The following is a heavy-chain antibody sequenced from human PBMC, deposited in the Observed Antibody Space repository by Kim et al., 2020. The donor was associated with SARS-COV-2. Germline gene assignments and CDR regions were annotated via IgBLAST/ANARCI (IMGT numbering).Heavy chain of an antibody. CDR3: ARAYNWNSQHAFDI. J-gene: IGHJ3*02. CDR2: INPNSGAT. V-gene: IGHV1-2*02. CDR1: GYTFTGYY. Sequence: ASVKVSCKASGYTFTGYYMHWVRQAPGQGLEWMGWINPNSGATNYAQKFQGRVTMTRDTSIGTAYLELSRLRSDDTAVYYCARAYNWNSQHAFDIWGQGT. D-gene: IGHD1-7*01.